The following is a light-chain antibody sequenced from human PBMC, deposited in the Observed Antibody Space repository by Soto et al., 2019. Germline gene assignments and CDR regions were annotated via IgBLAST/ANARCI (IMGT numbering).Light chain of an antibody. Sequence: DIQMTQSPSSLSASVRDRVTITCRASQGISNFLAWYQQRPGKPPQLLVFSASTLHSGVPSRFSGSGSGTDFTLTITSLHPEDFATYYCQKYDSVPRTFGPGTKVEIK. J-gene: IGKJ1*01. CDR3: QKYDSVPRT. V-gene: IGKV1-27*01. CDR1: QGISNF. CDR2: SAS.